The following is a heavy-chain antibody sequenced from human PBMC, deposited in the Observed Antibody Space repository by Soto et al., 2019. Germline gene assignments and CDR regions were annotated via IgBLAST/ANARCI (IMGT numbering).Heavy chain of an antibody. D-gene: IGHD3-22*01. CDR3: AKNPGYYYDSTGYHFDY. V-gene: IGHV3-23*01. J-gene: IGHJ4*02. CDR1: EFTLSNYA. CDR2: ISYGGGTT. Sequence: LRLSCAASEFTLSNYAMSWVRQAPGKGLEWVSAISYGGGTTYYADSVKGRFTISRDNSKNTLYLQMNSLRAEDTAVYYCAKNPGYYYDSTGYHFDYWGQGTLVTVSS.